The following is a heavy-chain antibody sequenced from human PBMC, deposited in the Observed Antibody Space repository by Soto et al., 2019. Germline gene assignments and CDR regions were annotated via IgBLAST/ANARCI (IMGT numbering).Heavy chain of an antibody. Sequence: ASVKVSCKASGYTFTSCGISWVRQAPGQGLEWMGWISAYNGNTNYAQKLQGRVTMTTDTSTSTAYMELRSLRSDDTAVYYCARVQFQYCSSTSCYPDYYYYMDVWGKGTTVTVSS. D-gene: IGHD2-2*01. CDR3: ARVQFQYCSSTSCYPDYYYYMDV. CDR2: ISAYNGNT. J-gene: IGHJ6*03. V-gene: IGHV1-18*01. CDR1: GYTFTSCG.